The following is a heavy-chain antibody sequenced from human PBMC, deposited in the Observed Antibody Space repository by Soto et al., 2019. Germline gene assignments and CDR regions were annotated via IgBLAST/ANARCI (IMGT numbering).Heavy chain of an antibody. CDR1: GFTFSHYG. J-gene: IGHJ4*02. V-gene: IGHV3-33*06. Sequence: QVQLVESGGGVVQPGTSLRLSCAASGFTFSHYGIHWVRQAPGMGLEWVAVTWSGGRGEYYADSVRGRFTISRDNSKTTVYLQMNSLRVEDTAVYYCAKDDDTSSHYSLLDFRGQGTLVTVSS. D-gene: IGHD3-22*01. CDR2: TWSGGRGE. CDR3: AKDDDTSSHYSLLDF.